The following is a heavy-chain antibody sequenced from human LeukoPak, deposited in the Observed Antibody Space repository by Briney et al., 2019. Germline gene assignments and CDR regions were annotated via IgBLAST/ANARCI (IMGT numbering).Heavy chain of an antibody. Sequence: PSETLSLTCTVSGGSVSSDYWSWIRQPPGKGLEWIGYIYHTGNSDYNPSLKSRVTISVDTSKNQFSLKLSSVTAADTAVYYCARGRHCSSTSCYTIIDYYYGMDVWGQGTTVTVSS. J-gene: IGHJ6*02. CDR2: IYHTGNS. CDR3: ARGRHCSSTSCYTIIDYYYGMDV. D-gene: IGHD2-2*01. V-gene: IGHV4-59*02. CDR1: GGSVSSDY.